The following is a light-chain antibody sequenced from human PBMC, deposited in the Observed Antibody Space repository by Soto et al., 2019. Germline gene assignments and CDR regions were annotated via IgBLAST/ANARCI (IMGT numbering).Light chain of an antibody. CDR2: GNS. J-gene: IGLJ1*01. V-gene: IGLV1-40*01. CDR1: SSNIGAGYD. CDR3: QSHDSSLSGYV. Sequence: QSVLTQPPSVSGAPGQRVTISCTGSSSNIGAGYDVHWYQQLPGTAPKLLIYGNSNRPSGFPDRFSGSKSGTPASLAITGLQAEDEADYYCQSHDSSLSGYVFGTGTKVTVL.